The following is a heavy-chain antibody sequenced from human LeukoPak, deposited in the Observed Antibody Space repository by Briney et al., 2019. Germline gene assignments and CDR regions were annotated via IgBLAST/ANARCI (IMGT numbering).Heavy chain of an antibody. Sequence: GGSLRLSCAASGFTFSSYAMSWVRQAPGKGLEWVSAISGSGGSTYYADSVKGRFTISRDNSKNTLYLQMNSLRAEDTAVYYCAKDPEGLVLSPTYGSGSYVPWGQGTLVTVSS. D-gene: IGHD3-10*01. CDR2: ISGSGGST. CDR3: AKDPEGLVLSPTYGSGSYVP. CDR1: GFTFSSYA. J-gene: IGHJ5*02. V-gene: IGHV3-23*01.